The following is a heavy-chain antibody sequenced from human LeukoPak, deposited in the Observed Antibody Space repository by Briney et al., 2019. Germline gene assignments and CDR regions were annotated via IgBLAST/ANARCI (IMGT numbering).Heavy chain of an antibody. Sequence: GGSLRLSCAASGFTFSYYSMNWVRQAPGKGLEWISYIGSGSSTIYYTDSVKGRFTVSRDDAKSSLFLQMNSLRAADTAIYYCALTKEYSGLFDPWGQGTLVTVSS. CDR1: GFTFSYYS. V-gene: IGHV3-48*01. J-gene: IGHJ5*02. D-gene: IGHD5-12*01. CDR3: ALTKEYSGLFDP. CDR2: IGSGSSTI.